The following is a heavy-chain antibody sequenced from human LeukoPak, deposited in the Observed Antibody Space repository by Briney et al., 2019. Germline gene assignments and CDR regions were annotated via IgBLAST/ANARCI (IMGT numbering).Heavy chain of an antibody. D-gene: IGHD6-19*01. CDR1: GGTFSSYA. CDR2: IIPIFGTA. Sequence: ASVKVSCKASGGTFSSYAISWVRQAPGQGLEWMGGIIPIFGTANYAQKFQGRVTITADESTSTAYMELSSLRSEDTAVYYCARDGAGYSSGWVPDYWGQGTLVTVSS. J-gene: IGHJ4*02. V-gene: IGHV1-69*01. CDR3: ARDGAGYSSGWVPDY.